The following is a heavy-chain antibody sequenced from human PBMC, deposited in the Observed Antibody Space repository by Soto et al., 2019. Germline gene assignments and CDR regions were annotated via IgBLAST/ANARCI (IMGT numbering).Heavy chain of an antibody. J-gene: IGHJ3*02. CDR2: IYHSGTT. CDR1: GGSIISNYW. D-gene: IGHD1-1*01. Sequence: KPSETLSLTCAVSGGSIISNYWWAWIRQSPGEGLVWIGSIYHSGTTYYNPSLESRVIISVDTSESRSALKLSSVTAADTAVYYCAIQLARPPPEVFDIWGQGTMVTVSS. CDR3: AIQLARPPPEVFDI. V-gene: IGHV4-38-2*01.